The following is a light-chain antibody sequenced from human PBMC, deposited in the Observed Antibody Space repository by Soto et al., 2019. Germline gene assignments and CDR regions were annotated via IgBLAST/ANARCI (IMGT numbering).Light chain of an antibody. V-gene: IGKV3-20*01. CDR2: GAS. Sequence: EIVLTQSPGTLSLSPGERATLSCRASQSVTSGYLGWYQQKPGQAPRLLIYGASSRSTGISDRFGGSGSGTDFTLTISRLEPEDFAVYYCQQYATSPPIYTFGQGTKVEIK. J-gene: IGKJ2*01. CDR3: QQYATSPPIYT. CDR1: QSVTSGY.